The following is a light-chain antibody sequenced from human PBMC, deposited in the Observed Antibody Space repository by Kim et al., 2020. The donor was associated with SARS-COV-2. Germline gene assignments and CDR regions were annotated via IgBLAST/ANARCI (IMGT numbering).Light chain of an antibody. CDR2: QET. J-gene: IGLJ2*01. V-gene: IGLV3-1*01. CDR3: QTWGTSVV. Sequence: VSVSPGQTANIPCSGYRLGEKFTSWYRQMPGQSPILVIYQETQQAPGIPERFSGSNSGDTATLTIAGTQAMDEAHYYCQTWGTSVVFGGGTQLAVL. CDR1: RLGEKF.